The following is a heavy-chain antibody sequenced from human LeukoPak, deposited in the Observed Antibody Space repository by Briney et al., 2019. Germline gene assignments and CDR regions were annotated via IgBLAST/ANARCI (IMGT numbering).Heavy chain of an antibody. Sequence: SETLSLTCTVSGDSISTTTYYWSWIRQPPGKGLEWIGYIYYSGSTNYNPSLKSRVTISVDTSKNQFSLKLSSVTAADTAVYYCARSKSSSGWYYRFDPWGQGTLVTVSS. V-gene: IGHV4-61*05. CDR1: GDSISTTTYY. D-gene: IGHD6-19*01. CDR2: IYYSGST. CDR3: ARSKSSSGWYYRFDP. J-gene: IGHJ5*02.